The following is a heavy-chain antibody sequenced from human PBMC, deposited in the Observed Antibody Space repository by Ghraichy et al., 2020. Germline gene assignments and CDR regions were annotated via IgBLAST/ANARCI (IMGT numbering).Heavy chain of an antibody. D-gene: IGHD3-10*01. CDR1: GFIFRNYA. Sequence: GGSLRLSCAGSGFIFRNYAMSWVRQAPGRGLEWVCAIRGDSGGFTKYADSVQGRFTISRDDSKSTLYLEIDSLRVDDTAVYYCVKDPVRSHHASGHYYMDVWGKGTTVTVSS. V-gene: IGHV3-23*01. CDR3: VKDPVRSHHASGHYYMDV. J-gene: IGHJ6*03. CDR2: IRGDSGGFT.